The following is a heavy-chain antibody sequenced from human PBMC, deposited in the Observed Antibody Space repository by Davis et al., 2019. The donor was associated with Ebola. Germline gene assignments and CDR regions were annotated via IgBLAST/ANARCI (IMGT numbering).Heavy chain of an antibody. CDR2: ISYDGSNR. CDR1: GFVFSSYV. D-gene: IGHD4-17*01. Sequence: GESLKISCAASGFVFSSYVMSWVRRAPGKGLEWVAIISYDGSNRFYADSVKGRFTISRDNSKNTVFLQMNSLRPEDTATYYCAIDADYGEYGWFDPWGQGTLVIVSS. CDR3: AIDADYGEYGWFDP. J-gene: IGHJ5*02. V-gene: IGHV3-30*01.